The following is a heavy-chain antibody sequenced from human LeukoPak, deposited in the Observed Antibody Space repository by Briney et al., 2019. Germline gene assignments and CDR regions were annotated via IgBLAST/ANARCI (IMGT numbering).Heavy chain of an antibody. V-gene: IGHV4-4*07. D-gene: IGHD3-10*01. J-gene: IGHJ3*02. Sequence: PSETLSLTCTVSGGSISSYYWSWIRQPAGKGLEWIGRIYTSGSTNYNPSLKSRVTMSVDTSKNQFSLKLSSVTAADTAVYYCARIHTWFGTDAFDIWGQGTMVTVSS. CDR2: IYTSGST. CDR1: GGSISSYY. CDR3: ARIHTWFGTDAFDI.